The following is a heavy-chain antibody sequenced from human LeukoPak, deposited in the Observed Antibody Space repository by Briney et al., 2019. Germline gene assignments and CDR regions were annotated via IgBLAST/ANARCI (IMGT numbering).Heavy chain of an antibody. CDR2: IIPIFGTA. CDR1: GGTFSSYA. CDR3: ARGDFWSGSFDY. Sequence: SVKVSCKASGGTFSSYAISWVRQVPGQGLEWMGRIIPIFGTANYAQKFQGRVTITTDESTSTAYMELSSLRSEDTAVYYCARGDFWSGSFDYWGQGTLVTVFS. J-gene: IGHJ4*02. V-gene: IGHV1-69*05. D-gene: IGHD3-3*01.